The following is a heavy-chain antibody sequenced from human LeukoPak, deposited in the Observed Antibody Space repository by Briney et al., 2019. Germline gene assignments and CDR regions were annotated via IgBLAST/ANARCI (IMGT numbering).Heavy chain of an antibody. CDR1: GFTFSSYC. CDR2: IKQDGSEE. Sequence: GGSLRLSCAASGFTFSSYCMSWVRQAPGKGLEWVANIKQDGSEEYYVDSVKGRFTISRDNAKNSLYLQMNSLRAEDTAVYYCARVDGRYYYYYGMDVWGQGTTVTVSS. CDR3: ARVDGRYYYYYGMDV. J-gene: IGHJ6*02. V-gene: IGHV3-7*01. D-gene: IGHD5-24*01.